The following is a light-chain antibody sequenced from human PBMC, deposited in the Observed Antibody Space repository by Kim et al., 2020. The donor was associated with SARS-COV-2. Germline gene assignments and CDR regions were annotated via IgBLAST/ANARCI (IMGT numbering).Light chain of an antibody. Sequence: QSALTQPASLSGSPGQSITISCTGSSSDVGGYRYVSWYQQHPGKAPKLMIYDVTKRPSGVSNRFSGSKSGNTASLTISGLQAEDEADYYCNSYTSSTTFGFGTGTKVTVL. J-gene: IGLJ1*01. CDR2: DVT. CDR1: SSDVGGYRY. CDR3: NSYTSSTTFG. V-gene: IGLV2-14*01.